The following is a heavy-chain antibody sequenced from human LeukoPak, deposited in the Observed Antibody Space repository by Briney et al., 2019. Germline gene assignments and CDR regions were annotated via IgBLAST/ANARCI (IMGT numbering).Heavy chain of an antibody. D-gene: IGHD4-11*01. CDR1: GGSINSGGYY. CDR3: ARADDYSDSATL. Sequence: PSETLSLTCTVSGGSINSGGYYWNWIRQPPGKGLEWIGYIHYSGNTFYSPSLESRISMSVDTSKSQFSLKLTSVTAADTAVYYCARADDYSDSATLWGQGTLVTVSS. V-gene: IGHV4-30-4*08. CDR2: IHYSGNT. J-gene: IGHJ4*02.